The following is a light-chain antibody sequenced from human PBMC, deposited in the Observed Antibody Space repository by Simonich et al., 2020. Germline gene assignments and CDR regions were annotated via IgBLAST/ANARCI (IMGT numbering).Light chain of an antibody. Sequence: SYVLTQPPSVSVSPGKTARITCGGNNIGSKSVHWYQQKPDQAPVLVVYGDSDRPTGIPERVSGSNSGNTATLTISRVEAGDEADYYCQVWDSSSDHPVFGGGTKLTVL. CDR3: QVWDSSSDHPV. CDR2: GDS. V-gene: IGLV3-21*03. CDR1: NIGSKS. J-gene: IGLJ3*02.